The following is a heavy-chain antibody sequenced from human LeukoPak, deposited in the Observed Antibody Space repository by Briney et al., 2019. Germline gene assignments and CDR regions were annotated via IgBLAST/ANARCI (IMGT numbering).Heavy chain of an antibody. D-gene: IGHD5-12*01. CDR1: GFRFSSYW. J-gene: IGHJ4*02. CDR2: IKQDGSEK. CDR3: ARDGLPFDF. V-gene: IGHV3-7*01. Sequence: GGSLRLSCAASGFRFSSYWMSWVRQAPGKGLEWAANIKQDGSEKYYVDSVKGRFTISRDNAKNSLYLQMNSLRAEDTAVYFCARDGLPFDFWGQGTLVTVSS.